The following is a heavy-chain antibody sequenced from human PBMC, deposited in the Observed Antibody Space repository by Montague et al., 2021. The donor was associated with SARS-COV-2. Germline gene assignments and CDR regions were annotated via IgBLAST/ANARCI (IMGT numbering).Heavy chain of an antibody. CDR3: ARVGGNYHYYFDY. Sequence: TLSLTCTVSGDSINSGSYYWSWIRQPPGKGLEWIGIIYYSGSTYYTPSLRSRIAISVDTSTNQFSLRLSSVTAADTAVYFCARVGGNYHYYFDYWGQGTLVTVSS. CDR1: GDSINSGSYY. D-gene: IGHD3-22*01. J-gene: IGHJ4*02. V-gene: IGHV4-31*03. CDR2: IYYSGST.